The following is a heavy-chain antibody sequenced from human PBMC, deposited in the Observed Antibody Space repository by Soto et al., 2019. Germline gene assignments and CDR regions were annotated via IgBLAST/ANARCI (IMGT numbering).Heavy chain of an antibody. CDR3: VRRHVHNWFDY. CDR2: IYPRDSDT. D-gene: IGHD1-1*01. CDR1: GYSFITYW. V-gene: IGHV5-51*01. Sequence: GESLKISCKGSGYSFITYWIGWVRQMPGKGLEWMGIIYPRDSDTRYSPSFEGQVTMSVDKSISTAHLQWSSLKASDTGMYYCVRRHVHNWFDYWCQGPLVTVSS. J-gene: IGHJ4*02.